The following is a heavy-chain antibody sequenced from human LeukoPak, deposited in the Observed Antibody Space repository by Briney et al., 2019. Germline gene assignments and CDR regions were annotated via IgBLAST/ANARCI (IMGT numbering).Heavy chain of an antibody. CDR3: ARDISSAYGWFDP. CDR1: GLXGRSNY. V-gene: IGHV3-66*01. D-gene: IGHD3-10*01. CDR2: IYSGGTT. J-gene: IGHJ5*02. Sequence: GGSLRLSCAASGLXGRSNYISWVRQAPGKGLEWVSTIYSGGTTNYADSVKGRFTISRDKSNNTLYLQMNSLRAEDTAVYYCARDISSAYGWFDPWGQGTLVTVSS.